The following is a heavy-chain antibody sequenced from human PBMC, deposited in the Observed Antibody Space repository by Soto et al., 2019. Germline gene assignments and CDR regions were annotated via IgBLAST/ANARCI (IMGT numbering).Heavy chain of an antibody. CDR2: IYPDDSDT. Sequence: GESLKISCKASGYSFANYWIGWVRQMPGKGLEYMGIIYPDDSDTRYSPSFQGQVTISADKSISTAYLQWSSLKASDTAISYCARSSRILTGSVRYFDYWGQGTLVTVSS. CDR1: GYSFANYW. V-gene: IGHV5-51*01. CDR3: ARSSRILTGSVRYFDY. J-gene: IGHJ4*02. D-gene: IGHD3-9*01.